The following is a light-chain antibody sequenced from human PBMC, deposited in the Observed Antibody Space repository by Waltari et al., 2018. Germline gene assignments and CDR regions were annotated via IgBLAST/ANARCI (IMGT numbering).Light chain of an antibody. V-gene: IGKV3-11*01. J-gene: IGKJ4*01. CDR2: DTS. CDR1: QSVRVY. Sequence: EIVLTQSPAPLPLSPGERATLSCRASQSVRVYLACYQQKPGQAPRLLIYDTSNRASGTPDRFSGSGSGTDFSLSISSLEPEDFAVYYCQQRHNWPLTFGGGTKVGIK. CDR3: QQRHNWPLT.